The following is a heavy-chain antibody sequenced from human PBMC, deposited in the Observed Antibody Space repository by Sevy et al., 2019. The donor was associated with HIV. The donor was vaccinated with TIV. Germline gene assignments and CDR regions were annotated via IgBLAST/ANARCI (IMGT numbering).Heavy chain of an antibody. V-gene: IGHV1-8*01. CDR1: GYTFTSYD. J-gene: IGHJ6*02. D-gene: IGHD2-2*01. CDR2: MNPNSGNT. Sequence: ASVKVSCKASGYTFTSYDINWVRQATGQGLEWMGWMNPNSGNTGYAQKFQGRVTMTRNTSISTAYMELSSLGSEDTAVYYCAREGYCSSTSCRGNYYYYGMDVWGQGTTVTVSS. CDR3: AREGYCSSTSCRGNYYYYGMDV.